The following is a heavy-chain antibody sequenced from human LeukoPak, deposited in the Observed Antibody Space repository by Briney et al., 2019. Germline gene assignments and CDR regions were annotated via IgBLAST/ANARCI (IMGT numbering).Heavy chain of an antibody. CDR3: ARDRGGLFVVVNAFDI. J-gene: IGHJ3*02. V-gene: IGHV3-23*01. CDR2: ISGRGGST. CDR1: GVTFSNYA. Sequence: QPGGSLRLSCAASGVTFSNYAISWVRQAPGKGLDWVSGISGRGGSTYHADSVKGRFTISRDNSKNTVYLQMNSLRAEDTAVYYCARDRGGLFVVVNAFDIWGQGTLVTVSS. D-gene: IGHD2-21*01.